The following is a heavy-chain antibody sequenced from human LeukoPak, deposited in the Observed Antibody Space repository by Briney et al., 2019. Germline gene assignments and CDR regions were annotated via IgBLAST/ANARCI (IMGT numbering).Heavy chain of an antibody. V-gene: IGHV3-74*01. Sequence: GGSLRLSCVASGFTLSNYWMHWVRQAPGKGLVWVSVIKSDGSVTTYAGAVKGRFTISRDNAKNTLYLQMNSLRDEDTAVYYCARGAARCSGGHCYPDWGRGTLVTVSS. J-gene: IGHJ4*02. CDR1: GFTLSNYW. CDR3: ARGAARCSGGHCYPD. CDR2: IKSDGSVT. D-gene: IGHD2-15*01.